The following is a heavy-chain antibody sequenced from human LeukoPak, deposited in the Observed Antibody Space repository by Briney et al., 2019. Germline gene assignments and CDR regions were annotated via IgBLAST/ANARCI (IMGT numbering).Heavy chain of an antibody. CDR3: ARRSVAKGAFDI. Sequence: SETLSLTCTVSGGSISSSDFYWGWIRQSPVKGLEWIGSGYYTGSTYYSSSLKRRGTISVDTFKNQFSLKLTSVTAADSAVYFCARRSVAKGAFDIWGQGTMVTVSS. J-gene: IGHJ3*02. CDR2: GYYTGST. CDR1: GGSISSSDFY. V-gene: IGHV4-39*01. D-gene: IGHD2-15*01.